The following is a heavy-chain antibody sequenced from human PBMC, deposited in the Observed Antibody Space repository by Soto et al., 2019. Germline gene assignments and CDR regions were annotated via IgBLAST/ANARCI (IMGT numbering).Heavy chain of an antibody. D-gene: IGHD3-22*01. J-gene: IGHJ4*02. V-gene: IGHV3-23*01. CDR3: XKATYYYDSSGYYPFDY. CDR1: GFTFSSYA. Sequence: GESLRLSCAASGFTFSSYAMSWVRQAPGKGLEWVSAISGSGGSTYYADSVKGRFTISRDNSQNTLYLQMNSLRGEDTAVYYCXKATYYYDSSGYYPFDYWGQGALVTVSS. CDR2: ISGSGGST.